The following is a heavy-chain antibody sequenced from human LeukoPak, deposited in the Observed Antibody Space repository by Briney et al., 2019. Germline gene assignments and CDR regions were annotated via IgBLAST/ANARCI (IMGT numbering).Heavy chain of an antibody. Sequence: SVKVFCKASGDTFSSYAISWVRHAPGQALEWVGGIIPIFGTANYAQKFQGRVAITTDESTSTAYMELSSLRSEDTAVYYCARGSKREDFDYWGQGTLVTVSS. D-gene: IGHD1-26*01. CDR1: GDTFSSYA. J-gene: IGHJ4*02. V-gene: IGHV1-69*05. CDR3: ARGSKREDFDY. CDR2: IIPIFGTA.